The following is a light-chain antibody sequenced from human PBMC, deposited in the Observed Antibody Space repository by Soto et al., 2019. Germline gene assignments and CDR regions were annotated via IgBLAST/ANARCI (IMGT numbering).Light chain of an antibody. CDR1: DSNLGAGYN. CDR2: GNS. V-gene: IGLV1-40*01. Sequence: QSVLTQPPSVSGAPGQGVAISCTGSDSNLGAGYNAHWYQKLPGTAPKLLLYGNSNRPSGVPDRFSGSRSGTSAFLAITGLQAEDEGDYYCQSYDSSLSAWVFGGGTQLTVL. CDR3: QSYDSSLSAWV. J-gene: IGLJ3*02.